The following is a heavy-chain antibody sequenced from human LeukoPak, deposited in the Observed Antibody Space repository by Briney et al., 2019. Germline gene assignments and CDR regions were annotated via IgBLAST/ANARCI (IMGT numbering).Heavy chain of an antibody. J-gene: IGHJ4*02. CDR1: GFTFSIYW. Sequence: PGGSLRLSCAASGFTFSIYWMHWVRQVPGKGLVWVSRINSDGSDTNYADSVKGQFTISRDNAKSTVYLQMNSLGLEDTAVYFCARDLTGTLFDYWGQGTLVTASS. D-gene: IGHD2-8*02. CDR3: ARDLTGTLFDY. V-gene: IGHV3-74*01. CDR2: INSDGSDT.